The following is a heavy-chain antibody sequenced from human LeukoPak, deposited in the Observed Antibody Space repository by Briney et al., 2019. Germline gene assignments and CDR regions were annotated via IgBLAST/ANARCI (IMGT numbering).Heavy chain of an antibody. D-gene: IGHD2-2*01. CDR1: GFTFSSYS. Sequence: GGSLRLSCAASGFTFSSYSMNWVRQAPGKGLEWVSSISSSNDYIYYADSLKGRFTISRDNSKNTLYLQMNSLRAEDTAVYYCAKSLARDCSSTSCPKHYYYYYGMDVWGQGTTVTVSS. CDR2: ISSSNDYI. V-gene: IGHV3-21*04. CDR3: AKSLARDCSSTSCPKHYYYYYGMDV. J-gene: IGHJ6*02.